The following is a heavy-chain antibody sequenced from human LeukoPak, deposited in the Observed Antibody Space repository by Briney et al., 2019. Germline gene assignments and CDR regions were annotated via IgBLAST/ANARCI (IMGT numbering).Heavy chain of an antibody. CDR1: GFTFSSYA. Sequence: SGGSLRLSRAASGFTFSSYAMHWVRQAPGKGLEWVAVISYDGSNKYYADSVKGRFTISRNNSKNTLYLQMNSLRAEDTAVYYCARGTPSSSGWLYYGMDVWGQGTTVTVSS. D-gene: IGHD6-19*01. J-gene: IGHJ6*02. CDR3: ARGTPSSSGWLYYGMDV. V-gene: IGHV3-30-3*01. CDR2: ISYDGSNK.